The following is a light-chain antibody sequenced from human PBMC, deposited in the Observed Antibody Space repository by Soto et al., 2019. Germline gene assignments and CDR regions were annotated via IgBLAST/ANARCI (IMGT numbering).Light chain of an antibody. J-gene: IGLJ1*01. V-gene: IGLV2-14*01. CDR2: HVS. Sequence: QSALTQPASVSGSPGQSITISCTGTSSDVGAYNHVSWYQQYPGKAPKLMIYHVSDRPSGVSDRFSGSKSGNTASLIISGLQAEDDGDYYCSSYTSSSSHYVFGTGTKVTVL. CDR3: SSYTSSSSHYV. CDR1: SSDVGAYNH.